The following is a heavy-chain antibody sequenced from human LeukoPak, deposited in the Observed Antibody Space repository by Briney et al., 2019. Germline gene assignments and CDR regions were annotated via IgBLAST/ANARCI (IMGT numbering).Heavy chain of an antibody. V-gene: IGHV3-30*18. Sequence: GGSLRLSCAASGFTFSNYEMNWVRQAPGKGLEWVAVISYDGSNKYYADSVKGRFTISRDNPKNTLYLQMNSLRAEDTAVYYCAKEVGATEGAFDYWGQGTLVTVSS. CDR2: ISYDGSNK. J-gene: IGHJ4*02. CDR3: AKEVGATEGAFDY. D-gene: IGHD1-26*01. CDR1: GFTFSNYE.